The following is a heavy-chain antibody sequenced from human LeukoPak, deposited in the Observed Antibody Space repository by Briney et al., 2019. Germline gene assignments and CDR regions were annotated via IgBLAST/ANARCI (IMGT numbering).Heavy chain of an antibody. J-gene: IGHJ4*02. Sequence: PVGSLRLSCAPPGFIFSDYYTTWIRPAPGEGLDWISYISTDSSFTSYADSVRGRFTVSRDNAKNSLYLQMNSLRAEDTAVYYCARLHSTAAAGTYDYWGQGTLVTVSS. V-gene: IGHV3-11*06. CDR2: ISTDSSFT. CDR3: ARLHSTAAAGTYDY. CDR1: GFIFSDYY. D-gene: IGHD6-13*01.